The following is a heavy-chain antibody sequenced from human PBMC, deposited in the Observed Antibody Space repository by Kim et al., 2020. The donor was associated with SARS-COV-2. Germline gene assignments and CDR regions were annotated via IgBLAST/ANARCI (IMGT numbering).Heavy chain of an antibody. CDR3: ARSRGYQLLWELDY. J-gene: IGHJ4*02. CDR1: GFTFDDYA. V-gene: IGHV3-43*02. CDR2: ISGDGGST. Sequence: GGSLRLSCAASGFTFDDYAMHWVRQAPGKGLEWVSLISGDGGSTYYADSVKGRLTISRDNSKNSLYLQMNSLRTEDTALYYCARSRGYQLLWELDYWGQGTLVTVSS. D-gene: IGHD2-2*01.